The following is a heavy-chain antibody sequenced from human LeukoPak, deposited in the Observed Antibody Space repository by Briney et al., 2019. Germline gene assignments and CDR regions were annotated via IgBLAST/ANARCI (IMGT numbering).Heavy chain of an antibody. V-gene: IGHV4-39*01. J-gene: IGHJ4*02. Sequence: SETLSLTCTVSGGSISSSSYYWGWIRQPPGKGLEWIGSIYYSGSTYYNPSLKSRVTISVDTSKNQFSLKLSSVTAADTAVYYCARTAGRIAARPIDYWGQGTLVTVSS. CDR3: ARTAGRIAARPIDY. CDR2: IYYSGST. D-gene: IGHD6-6*01. CDR1: GGSISSSSYY.